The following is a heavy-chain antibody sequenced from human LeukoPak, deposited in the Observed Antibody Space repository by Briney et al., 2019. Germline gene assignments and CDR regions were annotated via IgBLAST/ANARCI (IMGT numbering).Heavy chain of an antibody. D-gene: IGHD6-19*01. CDR2: ISGSGGST. Sequence: GGTLRLSCAASGFTFSSYGMSWVRQAPGKGLEWVSAISGSGGSTYYADSVKGRFTISRDNSKNTLYLQMNSLRAEDTAVYYCAKDRGQWSSPFDYWGQGTLVTVSS. V-gene: IGHV3-23*01. CDR1: GFTFSSYG. CDR3: AKDRGQWSSPFDY. J-gene: IGHJ4*02.